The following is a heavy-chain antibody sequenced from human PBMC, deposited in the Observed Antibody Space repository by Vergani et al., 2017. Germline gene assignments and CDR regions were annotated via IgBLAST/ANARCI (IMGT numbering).Heavy chain of an antibody. CDR2: IYYSGST. Sequence: QLQLQESGPGLVKPSETLSLTCTVSGGSISSSSYYWGWIRQPPGKGLEWIGSIYYSGSTNYNPSLKSRVTISVDTSKNQFSLKLSSVTAADTAVYYCARDLNRGWFDPWGQGTLVTVSS. D-gene: IGHD2/OR15-2a*01. J-gene: IGHJ5*02. CDR3: ARDLNRGWFDP. V-gene: IGHV4-39*07. CDR1: GGSISSSSYY.